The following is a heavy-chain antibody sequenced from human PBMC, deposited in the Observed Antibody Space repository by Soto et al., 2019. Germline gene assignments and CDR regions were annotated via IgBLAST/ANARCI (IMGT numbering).Heavy chain of an antibody. CDR2: IFPGDAET. CDR1: VYNFATHW. Sequence: PGESLKIACQGSVYNFATHWIGWVRHKAGKGLEWMGIIFPGDAETRYSPSFQGHITISADKSISIACLRWSSLKASDTGMYYCATPGGFGMDVWGQGTTVTVSS. V-gene: IGHV5-51*01. J-gene: IGHJ6*02. CDR3: ATPGGFGMDV. D-gene: IGHD5-12*01.